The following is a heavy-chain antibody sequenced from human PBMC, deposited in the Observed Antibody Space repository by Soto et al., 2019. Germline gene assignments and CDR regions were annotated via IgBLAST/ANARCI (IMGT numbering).Heavy chain of an antibody. CDR1: GFSLIHYG. CDR3: ARGWGCDAY. J-gene: IGHJ4*01. CDR2: INRDGSST. D-gene: IGHD7-27*01. Sequence: EVQLMESGGCFIQPGGAMRLTCRASGFSLIHYGMHWIRQAPGKGLVRVSRINRDGSSTDYAPSVNGRFTISRDDANNTLYLQMNRRAADYTAAYYCARGWGCDAYWGRRNLVPVSS. V-gene: IGHV3-74*01.